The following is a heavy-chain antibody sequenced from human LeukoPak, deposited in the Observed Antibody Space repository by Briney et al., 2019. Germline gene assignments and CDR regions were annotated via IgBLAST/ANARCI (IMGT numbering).Heavy chain of an antibody. CDR1: GYTFTGYY. D-gene: IGHD6-19*01. J-gene: IGHJ4*02. Sequence: ASVTVSCKASGYTFTGYYMHWVRQAPGQGLEWMGWINPNSGGTNYAQKFQGRVTMTRDTSISTAYMELSRLRSDDTAVYYCARVVSGWSAFDYWGQGTLVTVSS. CDR2: INPNSGGT. CDR3: ARVVSGWSAFDY. V-gene: IGHV1-2*02.